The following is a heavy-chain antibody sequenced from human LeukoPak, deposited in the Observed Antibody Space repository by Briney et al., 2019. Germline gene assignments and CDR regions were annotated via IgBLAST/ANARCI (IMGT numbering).Heavy chain of an antibody. CDR3: AELGITMIGGV. CDR1: GFTFSSYG. Sequence: GGSLRLSCAASGFTFSSYGMSWVRQAPGKGLEWASAISGSGGSTYYADSVKGRFTISRDNSKNTLYLQMNSLRAEDTAVYYCAELGITMIGGVWGKGTTVTISS. D-gene: IGHD3-10*02. V-gene: IGHV3-23*01. CDR2: ISGSGGST. J-gene: IGHJ6*04.